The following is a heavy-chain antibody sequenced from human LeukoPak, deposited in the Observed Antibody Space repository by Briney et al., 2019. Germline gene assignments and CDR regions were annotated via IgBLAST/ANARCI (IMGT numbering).Heavy chain of an antibody. CDR3: ARHTSRKTIDY. CDR2: IYYSGST. Sequence: SETLSFTCTVSGGSLISNSYFWGWIRQPPGKGLDWIGIIYYSGSTYYNPSLKSRVTISMDTSKKQLSLKLSSVTAADTAIYYCARHTSRKTIDYWGQGTLVTVSS. D-gene: IGHD1-14*01. J-gene: IGHJ4*02. CDR1: GGSLISNSYF. V-gene: IGHV4-39*01.